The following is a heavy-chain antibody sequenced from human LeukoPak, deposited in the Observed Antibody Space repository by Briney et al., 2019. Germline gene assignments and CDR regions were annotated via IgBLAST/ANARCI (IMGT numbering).Heavy chain of an antibody. D-gene: IGHD1-26*01. J-gene: IGHJ4*02. CDR3: ATGGSYAQFDY. V-gene: IGHV1-69*04. CDR1: GGTFSSYA. Sequence: GAPVKVSCKASGGTFSSYAISWVRQAPGQGLEWMGRIIPILGIANYAQKFQGRVTITADKSTSTAYMELSSLRSEDTALYSYATGGSYAQFDYWGQGTLVTVSS. CDR2: IIPILGIA.